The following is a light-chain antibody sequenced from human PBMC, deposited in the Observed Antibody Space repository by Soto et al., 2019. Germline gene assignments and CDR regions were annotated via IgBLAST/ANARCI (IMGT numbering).Light chain of an antibody. J-gene: IGLJ2*01. CDR1: SSDVGTYNY. CDR2: DVS. CDR3: CSYAGGYTHAV. V-gene: IGLV2-11*01. Sequence: QSVLTQPRSVSGPPGQSVSISCSGTSSDVGTYNYVSWYQQHPGKAPKLMIYDVSKRPSGVPDRFSGSKSGNTASQTISGLQAEDEADYYCCSYAGGYTHAVFGGGTKVTVL.